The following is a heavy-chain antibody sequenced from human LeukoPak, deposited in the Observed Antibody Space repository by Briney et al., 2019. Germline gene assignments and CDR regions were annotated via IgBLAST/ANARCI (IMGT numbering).Heavy chain of an antibody. J-gene: IGHJ4*02. CDR2: IYYSGST. Sequence: SETLSLTCTVSGGSISSHYWSWIRQSPGKGLEWIGSIYYSGSTNYNPSLKSPVTMSVDTSKTQFSLNLSSVTAADTAVYYCARHTGNYHFDYWGQGTLVTVSS. CDR3: ARHTGNYHFDY. CDR1: GGSISSHY. D-gene: IGHD3-16*02. V-gene: IGHV4-59*11.